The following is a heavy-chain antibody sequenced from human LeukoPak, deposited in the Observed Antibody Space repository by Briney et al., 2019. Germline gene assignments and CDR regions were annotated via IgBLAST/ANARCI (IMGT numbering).Heavy chain of an antibody. CDR2: ISWNSGSI. V-gene: IGHV3-9*01. Sequence: GRSLRLSCAASGFTFDDYAMHWVRQAPGKGLEWVSGISWNSGSIGYADSVKGRFTISRDNAKNSLYLQMNSLRAEDTAVYYCARRYYYGSGSYYFDYWGQGTLVTVSS. D-gene: IGHD3-10*01. CDR3: ARRYYYGSGSYYFDY. CDR1: GFTFDDYA. J-gene: IGHJ4*02.